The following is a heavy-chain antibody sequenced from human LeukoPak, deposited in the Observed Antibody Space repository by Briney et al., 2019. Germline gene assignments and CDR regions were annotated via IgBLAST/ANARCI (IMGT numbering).Heavy chain of an antibody. CDR2: IHYSGNT. J-gene: IGHJ5*01. CDR3: AREGTAGTNLNWFDS. V-gene: IGHV4-59*01. Sequence: SETLSLTCTVSGGSISSYYWSWIRQPPGKGLEWIGYIHYSGNTNYNPSLKSRVTISVDTSKNQFSLKVSSVTAADTAVYYCAREGTAGTNLNWFDSWGQGTLVTVSS. CDR1: GGSISSYY. D-gene: IGHD1-1*01.